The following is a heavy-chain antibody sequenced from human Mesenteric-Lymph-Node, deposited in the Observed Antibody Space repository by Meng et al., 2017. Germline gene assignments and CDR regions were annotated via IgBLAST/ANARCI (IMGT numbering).Heavy chain of an antibody. CDR2: MNPNSGNT. CDR1: GYTFTSYD. Sequence: QVQLVQSGAWVKKPGASGKVPCKASGYTFTSYDINWVRQATGQGLEWMGWMNPNSGNTGYAQKFQGRVTMTRNTSISTAYMELSSLRSEDTAVYYCARRSSSWYEWFDPWGQGTLVTVSS. V-gene: IGHV1-8*01. CDR3: ARRSSSWYEWFDP. D-gene: IGHD6-13*01. J-gene: IGHJ5*02.